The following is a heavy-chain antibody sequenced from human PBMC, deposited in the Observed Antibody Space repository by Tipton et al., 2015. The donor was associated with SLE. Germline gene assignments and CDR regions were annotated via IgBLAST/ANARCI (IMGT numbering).Heavy chain of an antibody. CDR1: GFTFSSYA. D-gene: IGHD6-6*01. Sequence: SLRLSCAASGFTFSSYAMSWVRQAPGKGLEWVSTISGTGGSTYYADSVKGRFTISRDNSKNTLYLQMNSLRAEDTAVYYCAKSFLSSSYPLVYFDYWGQGTLVTVSS. J-gene: IGHJ4*02. CDR2: ISGTGGST. V-gene: IGHV3-23*01. CDR3: AKSFLSSSYPLVYFDY.